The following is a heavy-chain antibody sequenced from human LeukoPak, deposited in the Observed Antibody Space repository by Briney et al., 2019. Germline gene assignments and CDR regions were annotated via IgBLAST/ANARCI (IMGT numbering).Heavy chain of an antibody. CDR1: GFTFRTYG. Sequence: PGRSLRLSCAASGFTFRTYGMYWVRQAPGKGLEWVAAISYDGSNKYYADSVKVRLSISRDNSKNTLYLQVNSLRAEDTAMYYCAKVDCTSTSCHNPFDIWGQGTLVTVSS. CDR3: AKVDCTSTSCHNPFDI. V-gene: IGHV3-30*18. CDR2: ISYDGSNK. D-gene: IGHD2-2*01. J-gene: IGHJ3*02.